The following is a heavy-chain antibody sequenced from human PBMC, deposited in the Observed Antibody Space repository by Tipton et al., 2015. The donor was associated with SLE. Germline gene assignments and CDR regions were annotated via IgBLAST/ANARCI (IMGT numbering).Heavy chain of an antibody. CDR1: GYTFTSYS. J-gene: IGHJ4*02. CDR2: ISAYNGIT. V-gene: IGHV1-18*01. D-gene: IGHD3-22*01. Sequence: QLVQSGAEVKKPGASVKVSCKASGYTFTSYSISWVRQAPGQGLEWMGWISAYNGITNYAQKLQGRVTMTTDTSTSTAYMELRSLRSDDTAVYYCARDGAPYYYDSSGYPNYFDYWGQGTLVTVSS. CDR3: ARDGAPYYYDSSGYPNYFDY.